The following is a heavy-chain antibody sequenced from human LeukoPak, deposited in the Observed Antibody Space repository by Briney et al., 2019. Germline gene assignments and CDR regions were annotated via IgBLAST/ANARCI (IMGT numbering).Heavy chain of an antibody. CDR3: ARRYSYSSRPDY. Sequence: TETLSLTCTVSGGSISSSSYYWGWIRQPPGKGLEWIGSIYYSGSTYYNPSLKSRVTISVDTSKSQFSLKLSSVTAADTAVYYCARRYSYSSRPDYWGQGTLVTVSS. CDR2: IYYSGST. CDR1: GGSISSSSYY. V-gene: IGHV4-39*01. J-gene: IGHJ4*02. D-gene: IGHD6-19*01.